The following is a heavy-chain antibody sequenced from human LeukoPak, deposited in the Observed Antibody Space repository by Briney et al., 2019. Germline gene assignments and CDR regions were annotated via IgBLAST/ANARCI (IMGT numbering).Heavy chain of an antibody. V-gene: IGHV1-2*02. CDR3: ARESLDYGDYLNVDNWFDP. Sequence: ASVTVSCKASGYTFTGYYIHWVRQAPGQGLEWMGWINPNSGGTNYAQKFQGRVTMTRDTSISTAYMELSRLRSDDTAVYYCARESLDYGDYLNVDNWFDPWGQGTLVTVSS. CDR2: INPNSGGT. J-gene: IGHJ5*02. D-gene: IGHD4-17*01. CDR1: GYTFTGYY.